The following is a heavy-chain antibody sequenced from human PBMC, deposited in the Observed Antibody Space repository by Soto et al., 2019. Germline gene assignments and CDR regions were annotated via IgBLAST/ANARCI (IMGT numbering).Heavy chain of an antibody. D-gene: IGHD1-26*01. J-gene: IGHJ4*02. CDR1: GGSISSGGYS. CDR2: IYHSGST. Sequence: PSETLSLTCAVSGGSISSGGYSWSWIRQPPGKGLEWIGYIYHSGSTYYNPSLKSRVTISVDRSKNQFSLKLSSVTAADTAVYYCARGRGSYGYYFDYWGQGTLVTVSS. V-gene: IGHV4-30-2*01. CDR3: ARGRGSYGYYFDY.